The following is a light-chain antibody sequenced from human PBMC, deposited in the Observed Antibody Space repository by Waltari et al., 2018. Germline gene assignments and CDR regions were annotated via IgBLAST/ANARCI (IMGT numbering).Light chain of an antibody. CDR3: MQGTHWPYT. CDR1: QSLVHSDGNTY. V-gene: IGKV2-30*02. J-gene: IGKJ2*01. CDR2: KVS. Sequence: DVVMTQSPLSLPVTLGQPASISCKSSQSLVHSDGNTYLMWFQQRPGQSPRRLIYKVSTRESGVPDRFSGSGSGTDFTLKISRVEAEDVGVYYCMQGTHWPYTFGQGTKLDIK.